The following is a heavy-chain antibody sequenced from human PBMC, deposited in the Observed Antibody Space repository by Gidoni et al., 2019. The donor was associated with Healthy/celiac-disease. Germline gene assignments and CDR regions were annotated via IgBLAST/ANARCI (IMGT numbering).Heavy chain of an antibody. J-gene: IGHJ4*02. V-gene: IGHV4-59*01. D-gene: IGHD1-26*01. Sequence: QVQLQESGPGLVKPSETLSLTCTVSGGSISSYYWSWIRQPQGKGLEWIGYIYYSGSTNYNPSLKSRVTISVDTSKNQFSLKLSSVTAADTAVYYCARQGGGWQYYFDYWGQGTLVTVSS. CDR2: IYYSGST. CDR1: GGSISSYY. CDR3: ARQGGGWQYYFDY.